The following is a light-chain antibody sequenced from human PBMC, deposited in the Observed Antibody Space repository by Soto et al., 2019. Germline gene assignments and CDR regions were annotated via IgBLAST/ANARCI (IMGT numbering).Light chain of an antibody. CDR1: QSVLYSSNNKNY. CDR2: WAS. Sequence: DIVMTQSPDSLAVSLGARAPINCKSSQSVLYSSNNKNYLAWYQQKPGQPPKLLIYWASTRESGVPDRFSGSGSGTDFTLTISSLQAEDVAVYYCQQYYSTPLTFGGGTKVEIK. V-gene: IGKV4-1*01. CDR3: QQYYSTPLT. J-gene: IGKJ4*01.